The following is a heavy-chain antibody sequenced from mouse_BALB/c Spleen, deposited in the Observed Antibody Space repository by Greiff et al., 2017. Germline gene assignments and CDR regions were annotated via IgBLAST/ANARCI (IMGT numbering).Heavy chain of an antibody. CDR2: IWAGGST. V-gene: IGHV2-9*02. Sequence: VQVVESGPGLVAPSQSLSITCTVSGFSLTSYGVHWVRQPPGKGLEWLGVIWAGGSTNYNSALMSRLSISKDNSKSQVFLKMNSLQTDDTAMYYCAREGYDYGYFDYWGQGTTLTVSS. CDR1: GFSLTSYG. J-gene: IGHJ2*01. CDR3: AREGYDYGYFDY. D-gene: IGHD2-4*01.